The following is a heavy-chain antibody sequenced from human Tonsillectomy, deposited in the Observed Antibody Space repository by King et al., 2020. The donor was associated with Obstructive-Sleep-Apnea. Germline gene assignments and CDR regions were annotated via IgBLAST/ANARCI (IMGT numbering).Heavy chain of an antibody. CDR2: ISSSGSTI. D-gene: IGHD2-15*01. Sequence: VQLVESGGGLVKPGGSLRLSCAASGFTFSDYYMSWIRQAPGKGLEWVSYISSSGSTIYYADSVKGRFTISRDNAKNSLYLQMNSLRAEDTAGYYCARDRTPHCSGGSCYPTDFDYWGQGTLVTVSS. J-gene: IGHJ4*02. CDR1: GFTFSDYY. CDR3: ARDRTPHCSGGSCYPTDFDY. V-gene: IGHV3-11*01.